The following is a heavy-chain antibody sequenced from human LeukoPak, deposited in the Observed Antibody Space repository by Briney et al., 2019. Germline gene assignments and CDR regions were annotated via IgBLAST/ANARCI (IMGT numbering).Heavy chain of an antibody. J-gene: IGHJ4*02. CDR3: ARGDYCGGDCYYFDY. D-gene: IGHD2-21*01. Sequence: GGSLRLSCAASGYTFSDYYMSWVRQAPGKGLEWVSVIYSGGSTYYADSVKGRFTISRDNSKNTLYLQMNSLRAEDTAVYYCARGDYCGGDCYYFDYWGQGTLVTVSS. V-gene: IGHV3-53*01. CDR2: IYSGGST. CDR1: GYTFSDYY.